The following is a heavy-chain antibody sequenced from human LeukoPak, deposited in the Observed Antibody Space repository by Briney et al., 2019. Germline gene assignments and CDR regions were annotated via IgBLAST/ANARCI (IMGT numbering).Heavy chain of an antibody. V-gene: IGHV1-2*02. Sequence: ASVKVSCKASGYTFTGYYMHWVQQAPGQGLEWMGWINPNSGGTNYAQKFQGRVTMTRDTSISTAYMELSRLRSDDTAVYYCARDLAFDSLSDIMDVWGQGTTVTVSS. CDR2: INPNSGGT. J-gene: IGHJ6*02. CDR1: GYTFTGYY. D-gene: IGHD3-3*02. CDR3: ARDLAFDSLSDIMDV.